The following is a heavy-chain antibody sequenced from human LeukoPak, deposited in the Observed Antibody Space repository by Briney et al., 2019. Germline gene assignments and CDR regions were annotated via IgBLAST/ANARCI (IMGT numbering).Heavy chain of an antibody. Sequence: GRSLRLSCAASGFTFSSYGMHWVRQAPGKALEWVAVISYDGSNKYYADSVKGRFTISRDNSKNTLYLQMNSLRAEDTAVYYCAKDLAYYDSSGYFAFDIWGQGTMVTVSS. J-gene: IGHJ3*02. CDR2: ISYDGSNK. CDR1: GFTFSSYG. D-gene: IGHD3-22*01. CDR3: AKDLAYYDSSGYFAFDI. V-gene: IGHV3-30*18.